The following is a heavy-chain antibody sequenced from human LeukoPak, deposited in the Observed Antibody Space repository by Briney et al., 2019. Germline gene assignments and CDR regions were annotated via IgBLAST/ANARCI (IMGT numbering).Heavy chain of an antibody. CDR1: GFTFSGFA. V-gene: IGHV3-23*01. D-gene: IGHD2-8*02. CDR3: VKGRSCTGSTCNVGS. Sequence: QPGGSLILSSAAAGFTFSGFAMSWVRQAPGKGLEWVSAISGSGGSTYYADSVKGRFTISRDNSKNTLFLQMNSLRAEDTAVYYCVKGRSCTGSTCNVGSWGQGTMVTVSS. CDR2: ISGSGGST. J-gene: IGHJ3*01.